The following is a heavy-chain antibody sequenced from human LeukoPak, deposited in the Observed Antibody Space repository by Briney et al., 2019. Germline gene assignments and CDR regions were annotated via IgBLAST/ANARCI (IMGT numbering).Heavy chain of an antibody. CDR1: GGTFSSYA. J-gene: IGHJ5*02. CDR3: AICASCYQGSPAPAWFDP. CDR2: IIPIFGTA. V-gene: IGHV1-69*05. D-gene: IGHD2-2*01. Sequence: SVKVSCKASGGTFSSYAISWVRQAPGQGLEWMGGIIPIFGTANYAQKFQGRVTITTDESTSTAYMELSSLRSEDTAVYYCAICASCYQGSPAPAWFDPWGQGTLVTVSS.